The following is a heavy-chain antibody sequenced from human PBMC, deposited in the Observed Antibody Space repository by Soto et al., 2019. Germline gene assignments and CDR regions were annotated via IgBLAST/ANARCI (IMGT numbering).Heavy chain of an antibody. Sequence: EVQLVESGGGLVQPGWSLRLSWAASGFTFSSSWMNWVRQAPGKGLEWVAGIKEDGSEKYYVDIVKGRFTISRDNVENSLYLQMNSLRGEDSAVYFCARDRGYSSYDYWGLGTLVTVSS. CDR2: IKEDGSEK. CDR1: GFTFSSSW. CDR3: ARDRGYSSYDY. D-gene: IGHD5-18*01. V-gene: IGHV3-7*01. J-gene: IGHJ4*02.